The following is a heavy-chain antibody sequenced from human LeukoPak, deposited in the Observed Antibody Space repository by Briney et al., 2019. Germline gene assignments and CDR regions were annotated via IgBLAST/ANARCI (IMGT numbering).Heavy chain of an antibody. J-gene: IGHJ4*02. Sequence: ASVKVSCKASGDTFTDHYVQWVRQAPGQGLEWMGWITPSGRGANPAQKFQGRLTLSRDTSISTVYMELTRLASDDTAIYYCARQDEAGYYFDYWGQGTLVTVSS. CDR1: GDTFTDHY. CDR2: ITPSGRGA. V-gene: IGHV1-2*02. CDR3: ARQDEAGYYFDY.